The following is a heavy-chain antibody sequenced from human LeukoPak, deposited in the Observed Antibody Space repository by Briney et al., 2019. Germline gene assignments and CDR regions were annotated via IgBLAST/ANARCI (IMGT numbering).Heavy chain of an antibody. V-gene: IGHV3-72*01. CDR1: GFTFSDHY. Sequence: GGSLRLSCAVSGFTFSDHYMDWVRQAPGKGLEWVGRSRNRAKSYTTDYAASVKGRFTISRDDSKSTLYLQMNSLETEDTAVYYCSRDATGNHWGQGTLVSVSS. CDR2: SRNRAKSYTT. J-gene: IGHJ5*02. CDR3: SRDATGNH.